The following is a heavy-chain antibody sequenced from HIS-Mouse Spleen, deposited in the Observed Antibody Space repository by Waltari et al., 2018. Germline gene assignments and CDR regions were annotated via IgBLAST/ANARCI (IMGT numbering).Heavy chain of an antibody. D-gene: IGHD6-19*01. CDR1: GFSLSTSGMC. CDR3: ARIAEGYSSGWYAFDY. Sequence: QVTLRESGPALVKPTQTLTLTCTFSGFSLSTSGMCVSWIRQPPGKALEWLERIDCDDDKYYSTAMKTRLTLSKDTSTHQVVLTKTNMDLVDTATYYWARIAEGYSSGWYAFDYWGQGTLVTVSS. V-gene: IGHV2-70*15. CDR2: IDCDDDK. J-gene: IGHJ4*02.